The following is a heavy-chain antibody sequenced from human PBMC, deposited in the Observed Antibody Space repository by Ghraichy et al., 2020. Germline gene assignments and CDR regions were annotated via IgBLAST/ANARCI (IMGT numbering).Heavy chain of an antibody. Sequence: SETLSLTCTVSGGSISSYYWSWIRQPPGKGLEWIGYIYYSGSTNYNPSLKSRVTISVDTSKNQFSLKLSSVTAADTAVYYCARFYYDSSGYYYGNDAFDIWGQGTMVTVSS. CDR1: GGSISSYY. J-gene: IGHJ3*02. CDR2: IYYSGST. CDR3: ARFYYDSSGYYYGNDAFDI. D-gene: IGHD3-22*01. V-gene: IGHV4-59*01.